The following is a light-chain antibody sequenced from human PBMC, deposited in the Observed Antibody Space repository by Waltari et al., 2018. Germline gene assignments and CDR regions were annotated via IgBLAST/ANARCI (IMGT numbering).Light chain of an antibody. Sequence: ESVFTQSPGTLSLSPGERSTLSCRASQIINSNYVAWYQQKPGQAPRLLIYGASSRATCVPDRISGSGSGTDFTLTISRLEPEDFAVYYCQLYGSSTLYTFGQGTKLEIK. J-gene: IGKJ2*01. CDR3: QLYGSSTLYT. CDR1: QIINSNY. V-gene: IGKV3-20*01. CDR2: GAS.